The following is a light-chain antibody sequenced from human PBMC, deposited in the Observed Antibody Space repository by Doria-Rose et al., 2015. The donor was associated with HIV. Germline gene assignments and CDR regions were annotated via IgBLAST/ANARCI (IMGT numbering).Light chain of an antibody. Sequence: DIRLTQSPESLGMSLGERATLNCKSNQSLLYTSKHYLAWYQQKPGQPPKLWIYWASTRQSGVPARFSGSGSGTDFTLTISSLEAEDVAVYYCQQYYDTPSFGPGTTVDIK. CDR1: QSLLYTSKHY. CDR2: WAS. J-gene: IGKJ3*01. CDR3: QQYYDTPS. V-gene: IGKV4-1*01.